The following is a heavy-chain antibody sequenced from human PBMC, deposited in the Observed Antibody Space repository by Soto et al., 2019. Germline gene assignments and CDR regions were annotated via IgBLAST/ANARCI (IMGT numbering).Heavy chain of an antibody. CDR1: GFTFSTFS. Sequence: PGGSLRLSCVACGFTFSTFSLHWVRQAPCKGLQWVADISYDGANQYYADFVQGRFTISRDNSKNILFLQMNSLSAEDTAVYYCAKSQGERKFVDAFDIWGQRTKVAVSS. J-gene: IGHJ3*02. CDR2: ISYDGANQ. CDR3: AKSQGERKFVDAFDI. V-gene: IGHV3-30-3*02.